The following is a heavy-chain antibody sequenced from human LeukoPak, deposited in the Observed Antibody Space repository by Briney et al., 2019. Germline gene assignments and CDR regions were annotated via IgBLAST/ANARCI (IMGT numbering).Heavy chain of an antibody. V-gene: IGHV1-18*01. CDR1: GYTLTRYG. CDR3: ARADILTGSYPVDP. J-gene: IGHJ5*02. Sequence: ASVKVSCKAAGYTLTRYGISWLRPAPGQGLEWLGWISAYNGKTNYSHKLQGRVTMTTDTSTSTAYMELRSLRSDDTAVYYCARADILTGSYPVDPWGQGTLVTVSS. D-gene: IGHD3-9*01. CDR2: ISAYNGKT.